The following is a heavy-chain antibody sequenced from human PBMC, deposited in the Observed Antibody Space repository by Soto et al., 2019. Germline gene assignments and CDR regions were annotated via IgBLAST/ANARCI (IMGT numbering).Heavy chain of an antibody. Sequence: GGSLRLSCAASGFTFSSYAMHWVRQAPGKGLEWVAVISYDGSNKYYADSVKGRFTISRDNSKNTLYLQMNSMRAEDTAVYYCAREGVGKSVRHSYGPYGMDVWGQGTTVTVSS. D-gene: IGHD5-18*01. CDR2: ISYDGSNK. CDR3: AREGVGKSVRHSYGPYGMDV. CDR1: GFTFSSYA. J-gene: IGHJ6*02. V-gene: IGHV3-30-3*01.